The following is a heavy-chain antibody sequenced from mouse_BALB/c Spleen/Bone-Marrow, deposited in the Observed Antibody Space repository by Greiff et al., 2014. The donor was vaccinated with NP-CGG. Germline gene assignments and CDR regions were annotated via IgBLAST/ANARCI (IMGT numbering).Heavy chain of an antibody. CDR2: INPYNGGT. Sequence: LVESGPELVKPGPSVKISCKASGYSFTGYYMHWVKQSHGKSLEWIGEINPYNGGTSYNQKFKGKATLTVDTSPSTAFMELHSLTSEDSLVYYCARQLYGNYAYWGQGTLVTVSA. CDR3: ARQLYGNYAY. J-gene: IGHJ3*01. V-gene: IGHV1S30*02. CDR1: GYSFTGYY. D-gene: IGHD2-10*02.